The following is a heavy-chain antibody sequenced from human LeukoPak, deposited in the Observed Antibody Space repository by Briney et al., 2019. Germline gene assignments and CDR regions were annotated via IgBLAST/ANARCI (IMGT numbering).Heavy chain of an antibody. CDR2: IYYSGST. V-gene: IGHV4-39*01. J-gene: IGHJ5*02. D-gene: IGHD2-15*01. CDR1: GGSISSSSYY. Sequence: PSETLSLTCTVSGGSISSSSYYWGWIRQPPGKGLEWIGSIYYSGSTYYNPSLKSRVTISVDTSKNQFSLKLSSVTAADTAVYYCARRRGGYCSGGSCYSHWFDPWGQGTPVTVSS. CDR3: ARRRGGYCSGGSCYSHWFDP.